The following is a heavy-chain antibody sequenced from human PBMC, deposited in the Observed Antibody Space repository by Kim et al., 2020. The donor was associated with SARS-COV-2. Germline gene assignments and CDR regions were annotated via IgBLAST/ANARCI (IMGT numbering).Heavy chain of an antibody. CDR2: IYSGGST. Sequence: GGSLRLSCAASGFTVSSNYMSWVRQAPGKGLEWVSVIYSGGSTYYADSVKGRFTISRDNSKNTLYLQMNSLRAEDTAVYYCARRASGWYGFDYWGQGTLVTVSS. D-gene: IGHD6-19*01. CDR1: GFTVSSNY. V-gene: IGHV3-53*01. J-gene: IGHJ4*02. CDR3: ARRASGWYGFDY.